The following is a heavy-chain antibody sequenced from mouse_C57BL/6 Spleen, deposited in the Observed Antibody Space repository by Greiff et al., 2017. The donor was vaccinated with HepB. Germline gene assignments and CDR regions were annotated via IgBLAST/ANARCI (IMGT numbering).Heavy chain of an antibody. Sequence: EVQLQQSGPELVKPGDSVKISCKASGYSFTGYFMNWVMQSHGKSLEWIGRINPYDGDTFYNQKFKGKATLTVDKSSSTAHMELRSLTSEDSAVYYGARSRLRYFDYWGQGTTLTVSS. V-gene: IGHV1-20*01. CDR3: ARSRLRYFDY. J-gene: IGHJ2*01. D-gene: IGHD1-2*01. CDR2: INPYDGDT. CDR1: GYSFTGYF.